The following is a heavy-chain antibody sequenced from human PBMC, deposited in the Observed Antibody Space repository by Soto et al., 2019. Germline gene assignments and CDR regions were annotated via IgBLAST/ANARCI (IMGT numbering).Heavy chain of an antibody. CDR2: IIPYYNTL. V-gene: IGHV1-69*01. Sequence: QAHVVQSGAEVRKPGSSVKLSCKASEGTFNSYAIAWVRQAPGQGLEWMGGIIPYYNTLNYAQKFQDRVTITADDSTNTVYMELSSLRSDDTAGYFCASGASRWYPYFFDSWAQGTLVTVSS. J-gene: IGHJ4*02. D-gene: IGHD6-13*01. CDR3: ASGASRWYPYFFDS. CDR1: EGTFNSYA.